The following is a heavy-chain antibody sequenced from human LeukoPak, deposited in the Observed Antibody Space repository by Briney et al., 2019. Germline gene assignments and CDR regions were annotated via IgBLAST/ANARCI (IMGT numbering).Heavy chain of an antibody. Sequence: SETLSLTCTVSGDSISSYYWSWIRQPPGKGLEWIGNIYTSGGTNYIPSLKGRVTISIDTSKNQFSLKLSSVTAADSAVYYCAGLTRLSTSPERYYLDYWGQGTLVNVSS. CDR3: AGLTRLSTSPERYYLDY. CDR1: GDSISSYY. D-gene: IGHD6-6*01. V-gene: IGHV4-4*09. J-gene: IGHJ4*02. CDR2: IYTSGGT.